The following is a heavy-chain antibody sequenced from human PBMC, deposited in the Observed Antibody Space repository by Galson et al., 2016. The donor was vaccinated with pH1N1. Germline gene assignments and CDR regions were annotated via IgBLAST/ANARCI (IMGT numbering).Heavy chain of an antibody. CDR2: IYYSGTT. CDR1: GGSISNDYYY. V-gene: IGHV4-30-4*08. Sequence: TLSLTCTVSGGSISNDYYYWSWIRQPPGKGVEWIGYIYYSGTTYYNPSLKSRVTISIDTSKNQFSLKVTSVTAAETAVYYCARVGATMTATGAFDMWGQGTMVTVYS. CDR3: ARVGATMTATGAFDM. J-gene: IGHJ3*02. D-gene: IGHD5-24*01.